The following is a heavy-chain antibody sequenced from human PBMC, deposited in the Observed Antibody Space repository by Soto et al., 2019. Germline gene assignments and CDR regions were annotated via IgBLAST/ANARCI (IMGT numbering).Heavy chain of an antibody. Sequence: ASGKVSCKVSGYTLTELSMHWVRQAPGKGLEWMGGFDPEDGETIYAQKFQGRVTMTEDTSTDTAYMELSSLRSEDTAVYYCATAESGSYYGGDWFDPWGQGTLVTVSS. J-gene: IGHJ5*02. CDR1: GYTLTELS. D-gene: IGHD1-26*01. CDR3: ATAESGSYYGGDWFDP. V-gene: IGHV1-24*01. CDR2: FDPEDGET.